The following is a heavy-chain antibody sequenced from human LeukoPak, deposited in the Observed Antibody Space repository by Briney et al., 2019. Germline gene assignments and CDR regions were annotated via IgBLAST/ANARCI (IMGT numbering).Heavy chain of an antibody. Sequence: GGSLRLSCAASGFTFSSYGMHWVRQAPGKGLEWVAFIRYDGSNKYYADSVKGRFTISRDNSKNTLYLQMNSLRAENTAVYYCAKDPALLDFWSGYSLSPDDAFDIWGQGTMVTVSS. CDR2: IRYDGSNK. CDR1: GFTFSSYG. V-gene: IGHV3-30*02. J-gene: IGHJ3*02. D-gene: IGHD3-3*01. CDR3: AKDPALLDFWSGYSLSPDDAFDI.